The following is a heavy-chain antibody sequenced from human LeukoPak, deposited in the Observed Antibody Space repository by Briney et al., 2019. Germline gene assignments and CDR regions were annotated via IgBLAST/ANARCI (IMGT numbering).Heavy chain of an antibody. D-gene: IGHD2-15*01. CDR1: GFDFSGFY. V-gene: IGHV3-73*01. CDR2: ITTKPTSYTT. Sequence: GGSLRLSCAASGFDFSGFYMHWVRQTSGRGLEWVGLITTKPTSYTTEYAASVRGRFTISRDDSKNTAYLQMNSLKAEDTAVYYCTRQDCSGGACSYVDYWGRGTLVTVSS. CDR3: TRQDCSGGACSYVDY. J-gene: IGHJ4*02.